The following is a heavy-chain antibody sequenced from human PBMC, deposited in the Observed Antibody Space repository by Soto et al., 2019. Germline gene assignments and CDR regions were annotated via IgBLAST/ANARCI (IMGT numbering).Heavy chain of an antibody. Sequence: GGSLRLSCAASGFAFSGSAMYWVRQASGKGPEWVGRIRSKGHNYATEYAASVKGRFTISRDDSKNTAYLQMNSLKTEDTAVYYCTNGMDVWGQGTTVTVSS. V-gene: IGHV3-73*01. J-gene: IGHJ6*02. CDR2: IRSKGHNYAT. CDR1: GFAFSGSA. CDR3: TNGMDV.